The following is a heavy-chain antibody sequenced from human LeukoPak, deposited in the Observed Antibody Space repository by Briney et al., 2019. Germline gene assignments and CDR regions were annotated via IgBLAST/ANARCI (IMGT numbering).Heavy chain of an antibody. D-gene: IGHD2-15*01. J-gene: IGHJ6*03. CDR1: GGSISSYY. V-gene: IGHV4-59*08. CDR3: ARSGYCSGGSCYPGGDYYYYYMDV. Sequence: PSETLSLTCTVSGGSISSYYWSWIRQPLGKGLEWIGYIYYSGSTNYNPSLKSRVTISVDTSKNQFSLKLSSVTAADTAVYYCARSGYCSGGSCYPGGDYYYYYMDVWGKGTTVTVSS. CDR2: IYYSGST.